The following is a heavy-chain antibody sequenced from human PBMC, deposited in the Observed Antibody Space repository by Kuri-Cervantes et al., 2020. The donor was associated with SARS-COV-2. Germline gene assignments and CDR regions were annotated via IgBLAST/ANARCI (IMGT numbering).Heavy chain of an antibody. Sequence: ASVKVSCKASGYTFTGYYMHWVRQAPGQGLEWMGWINPTSGGTNYAQKFQGWVTMTRDTSISTAYMELSRLRSDDTAVYYCARENLAGVEGMDVWGQGTTVTVSS. D-gene: IGHD1-1*01. V-gene: IGHV1-2*04. CDR3: ARENLAGVEGMDV. J-gene: IGHJ6*02. CDR2: INPTSGGT. CDR1: GYTFTGYY.